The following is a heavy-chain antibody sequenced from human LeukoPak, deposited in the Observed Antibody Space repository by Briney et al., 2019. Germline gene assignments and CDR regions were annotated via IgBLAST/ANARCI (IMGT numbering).Heavy chain of an antibody. CDR3: AKAPPYCSSTSCYVVDY. D-gene: IGHD2-2*01. CDR1: GFTFSSYA. V-gene: IGHV3-23*01. Sequence: GGSLRLSCAASGFTFSSYAMSWVRQAPGKGLEWVSSISGSDNSTYYADSVKGRFTISRDNSKNTLYLQMNSLRAEDTAVYYCAKAPPYCSSTSCYVVDYWGQGTLVTVSS. J-gene: IGHJ4*02. CDR2: ISGSDNST.